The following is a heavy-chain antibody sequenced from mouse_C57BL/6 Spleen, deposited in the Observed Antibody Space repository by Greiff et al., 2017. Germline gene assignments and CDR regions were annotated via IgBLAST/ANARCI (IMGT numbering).Heavy chain of an antibody. CDR1: GYPFTSYW. CDR2: IDPSDSYT. D-gene: IGHD1-1*01. CDR3: ARHGGSNYFDY. Sequence: QVQLQPPGAELVMPGASVKLSCKASGYPFTSYWMHWVKQRPGQGLEWIGEIDPSDSYTNYNQKFKGKSTLTVDKSSSTAYMQLSSLTSEDSAVYYCARHGGSNYFDYWGQGTTLTVSS. V-gene: IGHV1-69*01. J-gene: IGHJ2*01.